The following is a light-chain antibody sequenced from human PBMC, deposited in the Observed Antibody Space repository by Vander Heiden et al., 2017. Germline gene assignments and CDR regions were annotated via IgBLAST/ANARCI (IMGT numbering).Light chain of an antibody. CDR2: AVF. CDR1: QSVSNNY. Sequence: ENVLTQSPGTLSLSPGEKATLSCRASQSVSNNYLAWYQQKPGQAPRLLIYAVFRRATDIPDRFSGGGSGTDFTLTISRLEPEDFAVYYCQQYSSSPETFGQGTKVEMK. CDR3: QQYSSSPET. V-gene: IGKV3-20*01. J-gene: IGKJ1*01.